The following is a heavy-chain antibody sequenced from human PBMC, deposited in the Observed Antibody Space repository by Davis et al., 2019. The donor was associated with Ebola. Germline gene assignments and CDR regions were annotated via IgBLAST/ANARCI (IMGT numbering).Heavy chain of an antibody. CDR2: ISSSGSTI. J-gene: IGHJ1*01. Sequence: PGGSLRLSCAASGFTFSDYYMSWIRQAPGKGLEWVSYISSSGSTIYYADSVKGRFTISRDNAKNSLYLQMNSLRAEDTAVYYCARATVTTSRYFQHWGQGTLVTVSS. D-gene: IGHD4-17*01. V-gene: IGHV3-11*01. CDR1: GFTFSDYY. CDR3: ARATVTTSRYFQH.